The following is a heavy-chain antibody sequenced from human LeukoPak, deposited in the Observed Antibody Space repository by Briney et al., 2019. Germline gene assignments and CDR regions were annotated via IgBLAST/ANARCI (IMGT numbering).Heavy chain of an antibody. Sequence: SETLSLTCTVSGGSISSYYWSWIRQPPGKGLEWIGYIYYSGSTNYNPSLKSRVTISVDTSKNQFSLKLSSVTAADTAVYYCARSTPYYYGSGRAFDYWGQGTLVTVSS. J-gene: IGHJ4*02. CDR1: GGSISSYY. D-gene: IGHD3-10*01. CDR3: ARSTPYYYGSGRAFDY. CDR2: IYYSGST. V-gene: IGHV4-59*01.